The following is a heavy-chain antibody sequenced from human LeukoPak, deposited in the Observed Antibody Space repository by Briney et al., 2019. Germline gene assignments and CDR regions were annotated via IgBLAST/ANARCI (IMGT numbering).Heavy chain of an antibody. CDR3: ARGLPEELLAFDY. J-gene: IGHJ4*02. CDR2: IIPIFGTA. D-gene: IGHD5-18*01. Sequence: SVKVSCKASGGTFSSYAFSWVRQAPGQGLEWMGGIIPIFGTANYAQKFQGRVTITADESTSTAYMELSSLRSEDTAVYYCARGLPEELLAFDYWGQGTLVTVSS. V-gene: IGHV1-69*13. CDR1: GGTFSSYA.